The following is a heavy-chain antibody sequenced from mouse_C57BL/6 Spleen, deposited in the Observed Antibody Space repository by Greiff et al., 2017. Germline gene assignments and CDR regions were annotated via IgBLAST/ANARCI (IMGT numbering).Heavy chain of an antibody. J-gene: IGHJ1*03. D-gene: IGHD1-1*01. V-gene: IGHV1-4*01. CDR2: INPSSGYT. CDR1: GYTFTSYT. CDR3: ARSHYYGSSYLYWYFDV. Sequence: QVHVKQSGAELARPGASVKMSCKASGYTFTSYTMHWVKQRPGQGLEWIGYINPSSGYTKYNQKFKDKATLTADKSSSTAYMQLSSLTSEDSAVYYCARSHYYGSSYLYWYFDVWGTGTTVTVSS.